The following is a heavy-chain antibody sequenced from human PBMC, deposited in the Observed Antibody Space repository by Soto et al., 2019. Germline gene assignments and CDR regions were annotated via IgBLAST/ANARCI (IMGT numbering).Heavy chain of an antibody. V-gene: IGHV4-34*01. J-gene: IGHJ6*02. D-gene: IGHD6-19*01. CDR2: INHSGST. CDR3: ARVNKLAGTYSSGWYRYGMDV. Sequence: PLGTPSPTPPVYGGAFRGFYLSWVPPPPREGGGGIGEINHSGSTNYNPSLKSRVTISVDTSKNQFSLKLSSVTAADTAVYYCARVNKLAGTYSSGWYRYGMDVWGQGTTVTVSS. CDR1: GGAFRGFY.